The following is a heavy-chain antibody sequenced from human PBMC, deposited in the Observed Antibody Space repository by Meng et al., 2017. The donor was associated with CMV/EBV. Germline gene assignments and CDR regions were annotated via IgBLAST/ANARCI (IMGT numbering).Heavy chain of an antibody. CDR3: ARGEAARYYYYYGMDV. Sequence: GSLRLSCAVYGGSFSGYYWSWIRQPPGKGLEWMGEINHSGSTNYNPSLKSRVNISVDTSKNQISLKLSSVTAADTAVYYCARGEAARYYYYYGMDVWGQGTTVTVSS. D-gene: IGHD6-6*01. J-gene: IGHJ6*02. CDR2: INHSGST. V-gene: IGHV4-34*01. CDR1: GGSFSGYY.